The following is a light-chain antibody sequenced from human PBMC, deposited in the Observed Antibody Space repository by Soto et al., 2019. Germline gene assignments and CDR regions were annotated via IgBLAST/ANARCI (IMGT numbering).Light chain of an antibody. CDR1: ISDVGGYNY. Sequence: QSALTQPASVSGSPGQSITISCTGTISDVGGYNYVSWYQQHPGKAPKLMNYDVSNRPSGGSNRFSGSKSGNTASLTIFGLQAEDEADYYCSSYTSSSTYVFGTGTKSPS. CDR2: DVS. V-gene: IGLV2-14*01. J-gene: IGLJ1*01. CDR3: SSYTSSSTYV.